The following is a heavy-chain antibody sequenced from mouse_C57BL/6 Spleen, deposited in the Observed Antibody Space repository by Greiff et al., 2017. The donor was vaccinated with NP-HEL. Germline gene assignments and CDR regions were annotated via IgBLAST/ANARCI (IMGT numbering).Heavy chain of an antibody. CDR2: IYPGDGDT. Sequence: VKLQESGAELVKPGASVKISCKASGYAFSSYWMNWVKQRPGKGLEWIGQIYPGDGDTNYNGKFKGKATLTADKSSSTAYMQLSSLTSEDSAVYFCARITTVVATRDYWGQGTTLTVSS. J-gene: IGHJ2*01. CDR1: GYAFSSYW. CDR3: ARITTVVATRDY. D-gene: IGHD1-1*01. V-gene: IGHV1-80*01.